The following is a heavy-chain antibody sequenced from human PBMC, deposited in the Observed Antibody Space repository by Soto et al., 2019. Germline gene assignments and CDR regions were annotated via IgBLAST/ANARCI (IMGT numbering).Heavy chain of an antibody. D-gene: IGHD1-26*01. CDR3: ARDPPTAYYYYMDV. CDR2: IYYSGST. CDR1: GGSISGGGSY. Sequence: SETLSLTCTVPGGSISGGGSYWSWIRQHPGKGLEWIGYIYYSGSTYYNPSLKSRVTISVDTSKNQFSLILSSVTAADTAVYYCARDPPTAYYYYMDVWGKGTTVTVSS. V-gene: IGHV4-31*03. J-gene: IGHJ6*03.